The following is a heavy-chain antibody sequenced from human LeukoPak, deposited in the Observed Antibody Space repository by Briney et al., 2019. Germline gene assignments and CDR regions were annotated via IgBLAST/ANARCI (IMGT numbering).Heavy chain of an antibody. CDR2: IKQDGSEK. CDR3: ARVTLGTYYYDSSGYYYFDY. D-gene: IGHD3-22*01. J-gene: IGHJ4*02. V-gene: IGHV3-7*01. Sequence: GGSLRLSCAASGFTFSSYWMSWVRQAPGKGLEWVANIKQDGSEKYYVDSVKGRFTISRDNAKNSLYLQMNSLRVEGTAVYYCARVTLGTYYYDSSGYYYFDYWGQGTLVTVSS. CDR1: GFTFSSYW.